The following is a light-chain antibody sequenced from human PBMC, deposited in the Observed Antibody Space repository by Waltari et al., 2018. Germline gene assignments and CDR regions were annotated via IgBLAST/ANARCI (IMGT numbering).Light chain of an antibody. Sequence: QAVVTQEPSLTVSPGGTVTLPCASSTGPVTSCHYHYGFQQKPGQAPRTLIYDTSNTHSWTPARFTGSLFGGKAALTLSGAQPEDEAEYYCLLFYNGPRVFGGGTKLTVL. CDR3: LLFYNGPRV. V-gene: IGLV7-46*01. CDR2: DTS. CDR1: TGPVTSCHY. J-gene: IGLJ3*02.